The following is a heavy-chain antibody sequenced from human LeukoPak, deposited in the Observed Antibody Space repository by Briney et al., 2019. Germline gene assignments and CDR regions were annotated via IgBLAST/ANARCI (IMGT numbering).Heavy chain of an antibody. J-gene: IGHJ4*02. CDR2: MNPNSGNT. Sequence: ASVKVSCKTSGYTFPSYDINWERQATGQGLEWMGWMNPNSGNTGYAQKFQGRVTITRNTSITTAYMELSSLRSEDTAVYFCARGPKWSGSYYYFDFWGQGTLVTVSS. CDR1: GYTFPSYD. D-gene: IGHD1-26*01. CDR3: ARGPKWSGSYYYFDF. V-gene: IGHV1-8*01.